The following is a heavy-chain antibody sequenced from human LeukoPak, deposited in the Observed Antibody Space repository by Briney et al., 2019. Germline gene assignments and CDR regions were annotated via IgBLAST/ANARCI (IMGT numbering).Heavy chain of an antibody. Sequence: GGSLRLSCAASGFTFSSFGMHWVRQAPGKGLEWVAFVRYDGSNKYYADSVKGRFTISRDNSKNTLYLQMNSLRPEDTAVYYCAKELSGPGGYWGQGTLVTVSS. D-gene: IGHD3-3*01. CDR3: AKELSGPGGY. CDR2: VRYDGSNK. CDR1: GFTFSSFG. V-gene: IGHV3-30*02. J-gene: IGHJ4*02.